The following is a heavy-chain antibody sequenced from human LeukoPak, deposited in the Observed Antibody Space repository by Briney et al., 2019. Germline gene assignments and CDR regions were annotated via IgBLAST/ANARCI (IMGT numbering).Heavy chain of an antibody. CDR1: GGSFSGYY. CDR3: ARHPQEFRSDWFDP. D-gene: IGHD3-10*01. Sequence: PSETLSLTCAVYGGSFSGYYWSWIRQPQGKGLEWIGEINHSGSTNYNPSLKSRVTISMNTSKSQFSLRLSSVTAADTAVYYCARHPQEFRSDWFDPWGQGTLVTVSS. V-gene: IGHV4-34*01. J-gene: IGHJ5*02. CDR2: INHSGST.